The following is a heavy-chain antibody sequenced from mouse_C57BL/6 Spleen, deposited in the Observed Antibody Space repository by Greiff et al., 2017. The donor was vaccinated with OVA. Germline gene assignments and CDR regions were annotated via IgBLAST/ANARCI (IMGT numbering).Heavy chain of an antibody. CDR3: ARGDWDGREYYFDY. CDR1: GFTFTDYY. D-gene: IGHD4-1*01. CDR2: IRNKANGYTT. Sequence: EVKVVESGGGLVQPGGSLSLSCAASGFTFTDYYMSWVRQPPGKALEWLGFIRNKANGYTTEYSVSVKGRFTISRDNSQSILYLQMHALRAEDSATYYGARGDWDGREYYFDYWGQGTTLTVSS. V-gene: IGHV7-3*01. J-gene: IGHJ2*01.